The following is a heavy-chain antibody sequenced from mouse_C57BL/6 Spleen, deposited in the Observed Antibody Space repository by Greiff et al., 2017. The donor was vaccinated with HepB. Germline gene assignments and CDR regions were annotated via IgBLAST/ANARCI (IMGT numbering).Heavy chain of an antibody. CDR2: IDPETGGT. CDR1: GYTFTDYE. V-gene: IGHV1-15*01. Sequence: QVQLKQSGAELVRPGASVTLSCKASGYTFTDYEMHWVKQTPVHGLEWIGAIDPETGGTAYNQKFKGKAILTADKSSSTAYMELRSLTSEDSAVYYCTRYRTTVVDAMDYWGQGTSVTVSS. CDR3: TRYRTTVVDAMDY. D-gene: IGHD1-1*01. J-gene: IGHJ4*01.